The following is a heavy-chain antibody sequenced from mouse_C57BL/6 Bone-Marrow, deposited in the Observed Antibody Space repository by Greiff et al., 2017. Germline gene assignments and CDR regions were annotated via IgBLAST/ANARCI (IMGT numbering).Heavy chain of an antibody. CDR3: ARDLYYYGYYYAMDY. Sequence: EVKLMESGPELVKPGASVKISCKASGYSFTDYNMNWVKQSNGKSLEWIGVINPNYGTTSYNQKFKGKATLTVDQSSSTAYMQLNSLTSEDSAVYYCARDLYYYGYYYAMDYWGQGTSVTVSS. CDR2: INPNYGTT. V-gene: IGHV1-39*01. J-gene: IGHJ4*01. D-gene: IGHD1-1*01. CDR1: GYSFTDYN.